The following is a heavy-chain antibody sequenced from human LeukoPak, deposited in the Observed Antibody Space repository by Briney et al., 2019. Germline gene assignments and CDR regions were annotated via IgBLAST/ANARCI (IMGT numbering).Heavy chain of an antibody. D-gene: IGHD5-18*01. J-gene: IGHJ4*02. CDR3: ARVHRGYSYGRLDY. CDR1: GFAFSDYS. V-gene: IGHV3-48*02. Sequence: PGGSLRLSCAASGFAFSDYSTNWVRQAPGKGLEWVSYISSSDNTIHYADSVKGRFTISRDNAKISLYLEMNSPRDEDTAVYYCARVHRGYSYGRLDYWGQGTLVTVSS. CDR2: ISSSDNTI.